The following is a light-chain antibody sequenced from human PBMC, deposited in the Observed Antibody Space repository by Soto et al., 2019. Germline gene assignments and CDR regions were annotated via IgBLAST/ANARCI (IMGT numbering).Light chain of an antibody. CDR2: EVS. CDR3: SSYTSSRIVV. V-gene: IGLV2-14*01. CDR1: SSDVGGYNY. Sequence: QSALTQPASVSGSPGQSITISCTGTSSDVGGYNYVSWYQQHPGKAPKLMIYEVSNRPSGVSNRFSGSKSGNTASLTISGLQAEDEAYYYCSSYTSSRIVVFGGGTKLTVL. J-gene: IGLJ2*01.